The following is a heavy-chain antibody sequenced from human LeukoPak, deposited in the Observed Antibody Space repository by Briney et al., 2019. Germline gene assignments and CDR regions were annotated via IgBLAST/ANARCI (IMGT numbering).Heavy chain of an antibody. D-gene: IGHD3-10*01. CDR1: GFPFSSYW. CDR2: IKKDGDDK. CDR3: ARVPGTSNYYGSGSPDY. Sequence: GGSLRLSCAASGFPFSSYWMSWVRQAPGKGLEWVANIKKDGDDKHHVDSVKGRFTVSRDNAKTSLYLQMYNLRAEDTAVYYCARVPGTSNYYGSGSPDYWGQGTLVTVSS. V-gene: IGHV3-7*04. J-gene: IGHJ4*02.